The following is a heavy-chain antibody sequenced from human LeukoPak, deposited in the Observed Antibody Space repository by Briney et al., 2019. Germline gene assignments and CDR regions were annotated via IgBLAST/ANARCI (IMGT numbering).Heavy chain of an antibody. CDR2: IYYSGST. D-gene: IGHD3-22*01. CDR3: ARDGISYYDTLDAFDI. Sequence: KPSETLSLTCTVSGGSISSYYWSWIRQPPGKGLEWIGYIYYSGSTNYNPSLKSRVTISVDTSKNQFSLKLSSVTAADTAVYYCARDGISYYDTLDAFDIWGQGTMVTVSS. CDR1: GGSISSYY. V-gene: IGHV4-59*01. J-gene: IGHJ3*02.